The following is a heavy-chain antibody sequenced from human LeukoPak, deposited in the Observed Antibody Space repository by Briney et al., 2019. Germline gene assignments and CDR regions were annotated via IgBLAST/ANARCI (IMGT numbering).Heavy chain of an antibody. CDR3: ARMYSSSRTQYAFDI. CDR2: MNPNSGNT. J-gene: IGHJ3*02. CDR1: GYTFTSYD. V-gene: IGHV1-8*01. D-gene: IGHD6-13*01. Sequence: GASVKVSCKASGYTFTSYDINWVRQATGQGLEWMGWMNPNSGNTGYAQKFQGRVTMTTNTSISTAYMELSSLRSEDTAVYYCARMYSSSRTQYAFDIWGQGTMVTVSS.